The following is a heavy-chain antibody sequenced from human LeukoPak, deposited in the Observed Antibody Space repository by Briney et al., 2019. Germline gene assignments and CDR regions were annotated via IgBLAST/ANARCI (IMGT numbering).Heavy chain of an antibody. J-gene: IGHJ4*02. CDR1: GFTFSTYG. Sequence: GGSLRLSCAASGFTFSTYGMHWVRQAPGKGLDWVAVTSFDGSNQYYADSVKGRFTISRDNFKSTLFLQMNSLRAEDTAVYYCAKGIRDFSWLPSFDSWGQGILVTVSS. CDR2: TSFDGSNQ. V-gene: IGHV3-30*18. CDR3: AKGIRDFSWLPSFDS. D-gene: IGHD3-9*01.